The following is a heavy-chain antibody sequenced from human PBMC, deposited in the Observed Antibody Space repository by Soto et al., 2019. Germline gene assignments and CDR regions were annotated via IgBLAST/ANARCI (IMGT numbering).Heavy chain of an antibody. CDR1: GFTVSSNY. CDR2: IYSGGST. CDR3: ARDRRSSGWRTWRYFDY. J-gene: IGHJ4*02. D-gene: IGHD6-19*01. Sequence: GGSLRLSCAASGFTVSSNYMSWVRQAPGKGLEWVSVIYSGGSTYYADSVKGRFTISRHNSKNTLYLQMNSLRAEDTAVYYCARDRRSSGWRTWRYFDYWGQGTLVTVSS. V-gene: IGHV3-53*04.